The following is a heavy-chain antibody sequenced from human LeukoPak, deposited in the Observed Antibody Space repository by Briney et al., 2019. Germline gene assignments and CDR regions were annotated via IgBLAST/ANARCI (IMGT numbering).Heavy chain of an antibody. V-gene: IGHV3-30*18. CDR2: ISYDGSNK. CDR1: GFTFSSYG. J-gene: IGHJ4*02. D-gene: IGHD3-9*01. Sequence: GGSLRLSCAASGFTFSSYGMHWVRQAPGKGLEWVAVISYDGSNKYYADSVKGRFTISRDNSKNMLYLQMNSLRAEDTAVYYCAKPQFYDILTGYFDYWGQGTLVTVSS. CDR3: AKPQFYDILTGYFDY.